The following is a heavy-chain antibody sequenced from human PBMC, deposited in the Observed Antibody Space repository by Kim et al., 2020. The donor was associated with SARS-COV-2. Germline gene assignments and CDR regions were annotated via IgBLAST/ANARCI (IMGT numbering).Heavy chain of an antibody. CDR3: ARDLGMGSYFDY. CDR2: K. D-gene: IGHD3-3*01. J-gene: IGHJ4*02. V-gene: IGHV3-33*01. Sequence: KEDGATVGGRFTISRDNSKNTLYLQMNSLRVEDTAVYYCARDLGMGSYFDYWGQGALVIVSS.